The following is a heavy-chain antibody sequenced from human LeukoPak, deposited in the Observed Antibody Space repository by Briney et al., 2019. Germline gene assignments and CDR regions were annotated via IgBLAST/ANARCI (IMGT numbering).Heavy chain of an antibody. CDR3: ARDSRRQMPGVLEWLPYDY. D-gene: IGHD3-3*01. V-gene: IGHV1-18*01. J-gene: IGHJ4*02. CDR1: GYTFTSYG. Sequence: GASVKVSCKASGYTFTSYGISWVRQAPGQGLEWMGWISDYNGNTNYAQKLQGRVTMTTDTSTSTAYMELRSLRSDDTAVYYCARDSRRQMPGVLEWLPYDYWGQGTLVTVSS. CDR2: ISDYNGNT.